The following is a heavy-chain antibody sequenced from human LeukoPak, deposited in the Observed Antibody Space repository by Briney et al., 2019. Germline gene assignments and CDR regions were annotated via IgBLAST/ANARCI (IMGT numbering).Heavy chain of an antibody. Sequence: PAGSLRRSCAASGFTFSSYSMNWVRQAPGKGREWVSYISSSRSYTNYADSVKGRFTISTDNTKNSLYLQMNSLRAEDTAVYYCARDALLPSPAAHRAYYYYGMDVWGQGTTVTVSS. D-gene: IGHD2-2*01. CDR3: ARDALLPSPAAHRAYYYYGMDV. V-gene: IGHV3-21*05. J-gene: IGHJ6*02. CDR1: GFTFSSYS. CDR2: ISSSRSYT.